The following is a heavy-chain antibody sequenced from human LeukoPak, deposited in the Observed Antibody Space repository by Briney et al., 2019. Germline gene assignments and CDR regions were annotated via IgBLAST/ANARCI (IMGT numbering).Heavy chain of an antibody. D-gene: IGHD3-16*01. J-gene: IGHJ5*02. V-gene: IGHV3-21*01. CDR1: GFTFSDYS. CDR2: ISSTSSYI. Sequence: GGSLRLSCAASGFTFSDYSMNWVRQAPGKGLEWVSSISSTSSYIYYADSVKGRLTISRDNAKNSLLLQMNTLRAEDTAMYYCARDLGGWFDPWGQGTLVTVSS. CDR3: ARDLGGWFDP.